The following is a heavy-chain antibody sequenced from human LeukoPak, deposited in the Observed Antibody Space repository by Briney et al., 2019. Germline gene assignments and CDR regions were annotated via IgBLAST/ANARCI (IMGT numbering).Heavy chain of an antibody. CDR2: ISWNSGGI. V-gene: IGHV3-9*01. D-gene: IGHD2-21*02. Sequence: GGSLRLSCAASGFAFNDYAMHWVRHAPGKGLEWVSGISWNSGGIGYADSVKGRFTISRDNAKNSLYLQMNSLRPEDTAFYYCAKSSLLVDPSFDYWGQGTLVTV. J-gene: IGHJ4*02. CDR1: GFAFNDYA. CDR3: AKSSLLVDPSFDY.